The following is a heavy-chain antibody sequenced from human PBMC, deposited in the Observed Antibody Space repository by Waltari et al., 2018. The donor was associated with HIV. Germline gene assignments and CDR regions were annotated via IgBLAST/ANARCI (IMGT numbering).Heavy chain of an antibody. J-gene: IGHJ4*02. CDR3: ARALPWTPNSHRVYYFDY. Sequence: EVQLVESGGGLVQPGGSLRLSCAASGFTFSSYWMSWVRQAPGKGLEWVANIKQDGSEKYYVDSVKGRFTISRDNAKNSLYLQMNSLRAEDTAVYYCARALPWTPNSHRVYYFDYWGQGTLVTVSS. V-gene: IGHV3-7*01. CDR2: IKQDGSEK. CDR1: GFTFSSYW. D-gene: IGHD1-7*01.